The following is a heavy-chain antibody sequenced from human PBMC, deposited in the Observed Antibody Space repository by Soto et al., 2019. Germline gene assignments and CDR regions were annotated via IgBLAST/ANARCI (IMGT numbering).Heavy chain of an antibody. CDR2: IKSDGSST. CDR1: GFSFSSYW. V-gene: IGHV3-74*01. J-gene: IGHJ4*02. CDR3: VRAGYTFGVGGDY. Sequence: EVHLVESGGGLVQPGESLRLSCAASGFSFSSYWMHWVRQAPGKGLMWVSRIKSDGSSTTYADSVKGRFTISRDNAKNTLSLQMSSLRAEDTAVYYCVRAGYTFGVGGDYWGQGTLVTVSS. D-gene: IGHD5-18*01.